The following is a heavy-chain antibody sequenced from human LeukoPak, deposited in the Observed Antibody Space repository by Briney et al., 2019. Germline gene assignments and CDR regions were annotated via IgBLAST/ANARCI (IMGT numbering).Heavy chain of an antibody. CDR2: IYTSGST. V-gene: IGHV4-4*07. Sequence: SEXLXXTCTVSGGSISSYYWSWLRQPAGKGLEWIGRIYTSGSTNYNPSLKSRVTMSVDTSKNQFSLKLSSVTAADTAVYYCARDGYSSSSGWFDPWGQGTLVTVSS. D-gene: IGHD6-6*01. CDR1: GGSISSYY. J-gene: IGHJ5*02. CDR3: ARDGYSSSSGWFDP.